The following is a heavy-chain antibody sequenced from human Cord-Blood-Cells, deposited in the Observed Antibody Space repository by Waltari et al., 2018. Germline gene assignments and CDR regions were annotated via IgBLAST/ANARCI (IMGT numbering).Heavy chain of an antibody. Sequence: EVQLVESGGGLIQPGGSLRLSCAASGFTVSSNYMSWVRQAPGKGLGWVSVIYSGGSTYYADSVKGRFTISRDNSKNTLYLQMNSLRAEDTAVYYCARDGDVDTAMVTYYWGQGTLVTVSS. V-gene: IGHV3-53*01. J-gene: IGHJ4*02. CDR1: GFTVSSNY. CDR3: ARDGDVDTAMVTYY. D-gene: IGHD5-18*01. CDR2: IYSGGST.